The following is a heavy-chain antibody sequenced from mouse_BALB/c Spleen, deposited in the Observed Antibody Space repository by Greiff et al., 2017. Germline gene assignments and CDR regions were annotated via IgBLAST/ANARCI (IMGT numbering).Heavy chain of an antibody. V-gene: IGHV5-17*02. Sequence: EVQVVESGGGLVKPGGSLKLSCAASGFTFSSFGMHWVRQAPEKGLEWVAYISSGSSTIYYADTVKGRFTISRDNPKNTLFLQMTSLRSEDTAMYYCARDYDYWYFDVWGAGTTVTVSS. D-gene: IGHD2-4*01. J-gene: IGHJ1*01. CDR2: ISSGSSTI. CDR1: GFTFSSFG. CDR3: ARDYDYWYFDV.